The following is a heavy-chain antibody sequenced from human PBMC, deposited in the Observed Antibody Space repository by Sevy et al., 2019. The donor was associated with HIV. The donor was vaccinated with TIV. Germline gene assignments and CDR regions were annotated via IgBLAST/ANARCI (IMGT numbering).Heavy chain of an antibody. D-gene: IGHD2-8*01. V-gene: IGHV3-23*01. CDR2: LSFGCGKI. Sequence: GGSLRLSCTASGFTFSKYSMSWVRQPPGKGLEWVSTLSFGCGKINYADSVKGRFTISRVNSKSSVYLQMNNLRPEDTAVYYCAREGCTKPHDYWGQGTLVTVSS. CDR3: AREGCTKPHDY. J-gene: IGHJ4*02. CDR1: GFTFSKYS.